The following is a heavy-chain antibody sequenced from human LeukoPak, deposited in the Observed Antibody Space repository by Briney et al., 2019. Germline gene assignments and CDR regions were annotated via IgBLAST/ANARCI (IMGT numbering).Heavy chain of an antibody. D-gene: IGHD2-21*01. CDR2: INYSGRS. Sequence: PSETLSLTCIVSGNSITSDFWSWLRQSPGKGLEWIGYINYSGRSEYDPSLKSRVTISVDRSRKRASLKMRSVTAADTAVYYCARLDCLSDECYNYWAVGALVTVSS. V-gene: IGHV4-59*08. J-gene: IGHJ4*02. CDR1: GNSITSDF. CDR3: ARLDCLSDECYNY.